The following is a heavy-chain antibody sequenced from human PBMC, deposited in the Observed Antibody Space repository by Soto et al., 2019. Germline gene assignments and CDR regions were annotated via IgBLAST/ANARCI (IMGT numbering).Heavy chain of an antibody. CDR3: ARGTSGYDYGLFDF. CDR2: ISADNDNT. D-gene: IGHD5-12*01. V-gene: IGHV1-18*01. Sequence: VQLVQSGGEVRKPGASVTVSCRASGYTFTKYGISWVRQAPGQGLEWMGWISADNDNTNYAQNLQGRVTMTTVTSTSTAYMQLRSLRSDDTGVYFCARGTSGYDYGLFDFWGQGTLVTVSS. CDR1: GYTFTKYG. J-gene: IGHJ4*02.